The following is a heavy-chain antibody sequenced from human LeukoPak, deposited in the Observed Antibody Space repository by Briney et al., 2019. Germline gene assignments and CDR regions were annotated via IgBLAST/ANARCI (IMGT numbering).Heavy chain of an antibody. CDR1: GYTFNGYY. J-gene: IGHJ3*02. V-gene: IGHV1-2*02. CDR2: INPNSGGT. D-gene: IGHD3-16*02. CDR3: ARDHQIGDDYVWGSYRLPYDAFDI. Sequence: GASVKVSCKASGYTFNGYYKHWVRQAPGQGLEWMGWINPNSGGTNYAQKFQGRVTMTRDTSISTAYMELSRLRSDDTAVYYCARDHQIGDDYVWGSYRLPYDAFDIWGQGTMVTVSS.